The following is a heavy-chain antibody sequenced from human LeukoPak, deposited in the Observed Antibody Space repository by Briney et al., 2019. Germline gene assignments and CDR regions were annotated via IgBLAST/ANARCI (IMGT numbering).Heavy chain of an antibody. V-gene: IGHV3-7*05. Sequence: GGSLRLSCAASGFTFSDNWMSWVRQAPGKGLEWVANIKEDGSEKNYVDSVKGQFTISRDNAKNSLYLQMISLRAEDTAVYYCAKYFRADSGNYYRSFDYWGQGTLVTVSS. CDR2: IKEDGSEK. CDR3: AKYFRADSGNYYRSFDY. J-gene: IGHJ4*02. CDR1: GFTFSDNW. D-gene: IGHD1-26*01.